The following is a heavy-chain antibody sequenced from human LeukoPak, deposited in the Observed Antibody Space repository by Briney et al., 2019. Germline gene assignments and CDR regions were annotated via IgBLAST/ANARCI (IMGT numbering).Heavy chain of an antibody. V-gene: IGHV3-74*01. CDR3: ARGAIVGANFDY. J-gene: IGHJ4*02. D-gene: IGHD1-26*01. CDR2: ITTDGSGT. CDR1: GFTFGRYW. Sequence: GRSLRLSCADSGFTFGRYWMHWVRQAPGKGLVWVSHITTDGSGTSYADSVKGRFTISRDNAKNTLYLQMNSLRAEDTAVYYCARGAIVGANFDYWGQGTLVTVSS.